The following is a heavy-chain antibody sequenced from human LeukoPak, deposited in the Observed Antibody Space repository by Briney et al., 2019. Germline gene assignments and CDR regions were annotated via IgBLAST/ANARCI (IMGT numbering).Heavy chain of an antibody. CDR2: IKSKADGGTT. J-gene: IGHJ4*02. CDR1: GFTFSSYA. Sequence: GGSLRLSCAASGFTFSSYAMSWVRQAPGKGLEWVGRIKSKADGGTTDYAAPVKGRFTISRDDSENTLYVQMNSLKTEDTAVYYCATNSDYEGLFAYWGQGSLVTVSS. CDR3: ATNSDYEGLFAY. D-gene: IGHD5-12*01. V-gene: IGHV3-15*01.